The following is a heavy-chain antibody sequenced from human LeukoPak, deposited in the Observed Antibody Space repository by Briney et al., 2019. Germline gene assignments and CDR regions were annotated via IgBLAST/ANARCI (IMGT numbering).Heavy chain of an antibody. CDR1: GFTFSSYS. CDR3: AKEYSEYYRDTSGYFGSFDY. V-gene: IGHV3-23*01. J-gene: IGHJ4*02. Sequence: GGSLRLSCAASGFTFSSYSMSWVRQAPGKGLEWVSGIGTGGTTYYADSVQGRFTVSRDNSKNTLYLQMNSLRPEDTAIYYCAKEYSEYYRDTSGYFGSFDYWGQGTLVTVSS. CDR2: IGTGGTT. D-gene: IGHD3-22*01.